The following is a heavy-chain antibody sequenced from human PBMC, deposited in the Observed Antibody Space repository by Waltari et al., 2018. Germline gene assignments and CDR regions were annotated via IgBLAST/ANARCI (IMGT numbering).Heavy chain of an antibody. D-gene: IGHD1-26*01. J-gene: IGHJ4*02. CDR1: GYTFTGYY. CDR3: ARDRGGSYRYFDY. V-gene: IGHV1-2*06. CDR2: INPNRGGT. Sequence: QVQLVQSGAEVKKPGASVKVSCKASGYTFTGYYMHWVRQAPGQGLEWRGRINPNRGGTNYAQKFQGRVTMTRDTSISTAYRELSRLRSDDTAVYYCARDRGGSYRYFDYWGQGTLVTVSS.